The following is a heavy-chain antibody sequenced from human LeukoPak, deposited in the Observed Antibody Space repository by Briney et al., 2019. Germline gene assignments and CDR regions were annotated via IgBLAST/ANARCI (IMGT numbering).Heavy chain of an antibody. CDR1: GYTLAELL. D-gene: IGHD2-21*01. J-gene: IGHJ3*02. CDR2: FGPEDGEPEDGES. CDR3: ARGIRAGAFDI. Sequence: ASVKVSCKVSGYTLAELLMHWVRQAPGKGLEWMGGFGPEDGEPEDGESIDAQKFQGRVTMTEDTSTNTAYMELSRLTSEDTAVYYCARGIRAGAFDIWGQGTMVTVSS. V-gene: IGHV1-24*01.